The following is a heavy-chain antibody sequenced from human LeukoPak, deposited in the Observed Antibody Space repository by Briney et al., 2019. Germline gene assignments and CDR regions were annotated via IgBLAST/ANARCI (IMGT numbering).Heavy chain of an antibody. Sequence: PSETLSLTCIVSGGSFSGYYWIWIRQPPGKGLEWIGYVDNSGSTNYNPSLRSRVTISKDKSKNQFSLMLSSVTAADTAVYYCARMTYDPHGVDVWGKGTTVTVSS. V-gene: IGHV4-59*01. CDR1: GGSFSGYY. J-gene: IGHJ6*04. CDR2: VDNSGST. CDR3: ARMTYDPHGVDV. D-gene: IGHD3-3*01.